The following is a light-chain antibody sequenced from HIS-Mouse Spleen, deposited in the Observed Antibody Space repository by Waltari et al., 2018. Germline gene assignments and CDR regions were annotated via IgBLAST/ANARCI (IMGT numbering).Light chain of an antibody. CDR2: GGS. V-gene: IGLV2-23*01. J-gene: IGLJ3*02. Sequence: QSALTQPAPVSGSPGQSITISCTGTSSAGAQYNLVYWYQQHPGKAPKLMIYGGSKRHSGVSNRFSGSKSGNTASLTSSWLLAEDEADYYCCSYAGSSTYWVFGGGTKLTVL. CDR1: SSAGAQYNL. CDR3: CSYAGSSTYWV.